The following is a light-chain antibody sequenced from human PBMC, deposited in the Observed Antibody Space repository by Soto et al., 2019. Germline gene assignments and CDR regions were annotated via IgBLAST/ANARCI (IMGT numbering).Light chain of an antibody. V-gene: IGLV1-44*01. J-gene: IGLJ2*01. CDR1: SSNIGTNT. CDR3: ATWDDSLNGRV. Sequence: QSVLTQPPSASGTPGQRVTISCSRSSSNIGTNTVNWYQQLPGAAPKLLISDDYDRSSGVPDRFSASKSGTSASLAISGLQSEDEAAYYCATWDDSLNGRVFGGGTKLTVL. CDR2: DDY.